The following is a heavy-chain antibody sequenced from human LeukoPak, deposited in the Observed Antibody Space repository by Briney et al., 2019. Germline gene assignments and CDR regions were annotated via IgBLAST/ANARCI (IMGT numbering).Heavy chain of an antibody. D-gene: IGHD5-18*01. CDR2: MNPDESAQ. V-gene: IGHV3-7*01. CDR3: ARDRAYSSFDY. Sequence: PGGSLRLSCAASGFTFDDSWMNWVRQAPGKGLEWVASMNPDESAQYYVASVKGRFTISRDNAKNSLYLQMRSLRAEDTAVYYCARDRAYSSFDYWGQGTLVTVSS. CDR1: GFTFDDSW. J-gene: IGHJ4*02.